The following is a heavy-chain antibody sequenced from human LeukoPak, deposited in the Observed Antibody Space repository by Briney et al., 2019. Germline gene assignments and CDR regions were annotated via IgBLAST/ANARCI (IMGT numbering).Heavy chain of an antibody. CDR1: GFTVSSNY. CDR2: IYSGGNT. CDR3: ARGSDRGVTSPYFDY. V-gene: IGHV3-66*01. J-gene: IGHJ4*02. Sequence: PGGSLRLSCAASGFTVSSNYMSWVRQAPGKGLEWVSVIYSGGNTYYADSVKGRFTISRDNSKNTLYLQMNSLRAEDTAVYYCARGSDRGVTSPYFDYWGQGTLVTVSS. D-gene: IGHD2-21*02.